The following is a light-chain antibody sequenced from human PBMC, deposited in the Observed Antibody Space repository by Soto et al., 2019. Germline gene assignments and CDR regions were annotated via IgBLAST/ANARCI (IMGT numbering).Light chain of an antibody. CDR2: RNN. CDR1: SPNIGSNY. Sequence: QSVLTQLPSASGTPGQRVTISCSGSSPNIGSNYVYWYQQLPGTAPKLLIYRNNQRPSGVPDRFSGSKSGTSASLAISGLRSEDEADYYCAAWDDSLSGLVFGTGTKITVL. J-gene: IGLJ1*01. V-gene: IGLV1-47*01. CDR3: AAWDDSLSGLV.